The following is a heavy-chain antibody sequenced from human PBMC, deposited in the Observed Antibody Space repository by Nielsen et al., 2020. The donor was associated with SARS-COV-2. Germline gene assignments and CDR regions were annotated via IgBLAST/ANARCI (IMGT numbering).Heavy chain of an antibody. D-gene: IGHD6-13*01. V-gene: IGHV1-69*13. CDR3: ASILRTAAAGFLYYFDY. CDR2: IIPIFGTA. J-gene: IGHJ4*02. CDR1: GGTFSNYA. Sequence: SVKVSCKASGGTFSNYAISWVRQAPGQGLEWMGGIIPIFGTANYAQKFQGRVTITADESTSTAYMELSSLRSEDTAVYYCASILRTAAAGFLYYFDYWGQGTLVTVSS.